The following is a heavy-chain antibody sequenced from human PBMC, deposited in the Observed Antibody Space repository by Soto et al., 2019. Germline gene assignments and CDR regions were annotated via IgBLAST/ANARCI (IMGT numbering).Heavy chain of an antibody. CDR2: IYYRGST. CDR3: ARDPARGGGSYLGYFDY. CDR1: GSSIRSGDNY. V-gene: IGHV4-30-4*01. D-gene: IGHD1-26*01. J-gene: IGHJ4*02. Sequence: SETLSLTCTLSGSSIRSGDNYWSWIRQTPGKGLEWIGYIYYRGSTYYNQSLKSRVTISVDTSMNQFSLTLTSVTAADTAVYYCARDPARGGGSYLGYFDYWGQGTPVTVS.